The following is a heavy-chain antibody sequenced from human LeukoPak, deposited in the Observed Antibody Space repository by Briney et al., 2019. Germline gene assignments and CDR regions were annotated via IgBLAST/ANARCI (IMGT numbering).Heavy chain of an antibody. CDR1: GFTLSSRW. J-gene: IGHJ4*02. CDR2: INRDGSEK. V-gene: IGHV3-7*03. Sequence: GGSLRLSCVVSGFTLSSRWMMWVRQAPGEGLEWMTNINRDGSEKNYVDSVKGRFTITRDNAENSLYLQMNSLKVEDSAIYYCATYDSWSGYNIAYWGQGTLVTVSS. D-gene: IGHD3-3*01. CDR3: ATYDSWSGYNIAY.